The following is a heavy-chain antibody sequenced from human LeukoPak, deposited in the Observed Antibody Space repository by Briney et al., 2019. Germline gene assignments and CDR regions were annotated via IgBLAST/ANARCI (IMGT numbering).Heavy chain of an antibody. CDR3: AKVPVVAATRLVYFDY. Sequence: GGSLRLSCAASGLTFSGQSMNWVRQAPGKGLEWVSYISSSSGTMYYADSVKGRFTISRDDAKNSLYLQMNSLRAEDTAVYYCAKVPVVAATRLVYFDYWGQGTLVTVSS. V-gene: IGHV3-48*01. D-gene: IGHD2-15*01. CDR2: ISSSSGTM. J-gene: IGHJ4*02. CDR1: GLTFSGQS.